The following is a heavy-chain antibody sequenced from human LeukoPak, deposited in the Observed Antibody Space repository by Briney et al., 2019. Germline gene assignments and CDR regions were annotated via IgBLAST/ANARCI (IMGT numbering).Heavy chain of an antibody. J-gene: IGHJ4*02. Sequence: SETLSLTCTVSGGFISNYYWSWIRQPAGKGLEWIGRIHTSGNTLYNPSLKSRVTMSVDTSKNQFSLKLSSATAADTAVYYCARGPPHGGTCFASWGQGTLVTVSS. V-gene: IGHV4-4*07. CDR3: ARGPPHGGTCFAS. CDR1: GGFISNYY. D-gene: IGHD2-15*01. CDR2: IHTSGNT.